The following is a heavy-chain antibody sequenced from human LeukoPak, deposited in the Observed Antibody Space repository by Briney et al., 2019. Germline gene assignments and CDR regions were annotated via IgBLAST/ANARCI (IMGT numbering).Heavy chain of an antibody. J-gene: IGHJ4*02. D-gene: IGHD3-9*01. V-gene: IGHV4-38-2*01. CDR2: IYHSGTT. CDR1: GYSISSDNY. Sequence: SETLSLTCAVSGYSISSDNYWVWIRQPPGQGLEWTGGIYHSGTTSYNPSLKSRVTISVDTSKNQFSLRLSSVTAADTAVYYCARRGDILTDYAFDYWGQGTLVTVSS. CDR3: ARRGDILTDYAFDY.